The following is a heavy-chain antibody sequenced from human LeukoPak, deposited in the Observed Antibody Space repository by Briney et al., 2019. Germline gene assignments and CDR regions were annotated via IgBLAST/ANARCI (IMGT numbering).Heavy chain of an antibody. D-gene: IGHD6-19*01. CDR1: GFTFSSYA. J-gene: IGHJ4*02. Sequence: GGSLILSCAASGFTFSSYAMSWVRQAPGKGLEWVSAISGSGGSTYYADSVKGRFTISRDNSKNTLYLQMNSLRAEDTAVYYCANQASSGWPGGRLPAWLFDYWGQGTLVTVSS. CDR2: ISGSGGST. CDR3: ANQASSGWPGGRLPAWLFDY. V-gene: IGHV3-23*01.